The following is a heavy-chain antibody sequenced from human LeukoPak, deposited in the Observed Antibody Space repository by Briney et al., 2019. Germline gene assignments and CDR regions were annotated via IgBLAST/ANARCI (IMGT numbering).Heavy chain of an antibody. D-gene: IGHD3-10*01. CDR3: ASRTGVNGVWFGEFF. Sequence: SVKVSCKASGGTFSSYAISWVRQAPGQGLEWMGGIIPIFGTANYAQKFQGRVTITADESTITAYMELSSLRSEGTAVYYCASRTGVNGVWFGEFFWGQGTLVTVSS. V-gene: IGHV1-69*01. J-gene: IGHJ4*02. CDR1: GGTFSSYA. CDR2: IIPIFGTA.